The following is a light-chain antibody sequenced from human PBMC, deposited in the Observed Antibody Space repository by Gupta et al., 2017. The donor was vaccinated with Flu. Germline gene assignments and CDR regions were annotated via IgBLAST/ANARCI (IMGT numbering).Light chain of an antibody. CDR1: SSDVGSYNL. CDR2: EGS. J-gene: IGLJ3*02. Sequence: QSALTQPASVAGSPGQSITISCTGPSSDVGSYNLVSWYQQHPGKAPKLMIYEGSKRPSGVSNRSSGSKSGTTASLTISGLQAEDEADYSCCSYAGSWVFGGGTKLTVL. CDR3: CSYAGSWV. V-gene: IGLV2-23*01.